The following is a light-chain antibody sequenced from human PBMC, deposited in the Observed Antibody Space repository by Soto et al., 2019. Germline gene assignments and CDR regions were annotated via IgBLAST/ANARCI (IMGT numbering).Light chain of an antibody. CDR1: SSDVGNYND. CDR3: CSYAGSFRYV. V-gene: IGLV2-23*01. J-gene: IGLJ1*01. Sequence: QSVLTQPASVSGSPGQSITISCTGTSSDVGNYNDVSWYQQHHGKAPKLIIYEGSKRPSGISDRFSGSKSGNTASLTISGLQAEDEADYYCCSYAGSFRYVFGSGTKVTVL. CDR2: EGS.